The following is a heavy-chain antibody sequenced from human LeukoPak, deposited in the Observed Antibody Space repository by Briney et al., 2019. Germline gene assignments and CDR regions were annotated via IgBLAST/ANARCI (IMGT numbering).Heavy chain of an antibody. CDR3: ARDWAPVVAGTGSILF. J-gene: IGHJ4*02. Sequence: EASVKVSCKPSGGTFSNYAIYWVRQAPGQGLEWMGGIIPMFDTANYAQNFQGRVTITADKSTSTAYMELRSLRSDDTAVYYCARDWAPVVAGTGSILFWGQGTLVTVSS. V-gene: IGHV1-69*06. CDR2: IIPMFDTA. D-gene: IGHD6-19*01. CDR1: GGTFSNYA.